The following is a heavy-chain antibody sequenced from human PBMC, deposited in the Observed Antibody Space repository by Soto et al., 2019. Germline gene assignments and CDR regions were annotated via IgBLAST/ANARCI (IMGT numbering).Heavy chain of an antibody. CDR2: IDPSDSYT. J-gene: IGHJ6*02. CDR1: GYSFTSYW. V-gene: IGHV5-10-1*01. D-gene: IGHD3-10*01. CDR3: ARHTPDSWGVIPPYYYGMDV. Sequence: PGESLKISCKGSGYSFTSYWISWVRQMPGKGLEWMGRIDPSDSYTNYSPSFQGHVTISADKSISTAYLQWSSLKASDTAMYYCARHTPDSWGVIPPYYYGMDVWGQGTTVTVSS.